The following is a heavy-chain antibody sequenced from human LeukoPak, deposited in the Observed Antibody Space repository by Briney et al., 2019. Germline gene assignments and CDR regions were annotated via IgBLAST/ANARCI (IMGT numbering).Heavy chain of an antibody. V-gene: IGHV1-18*01. CDR1: GYTFTSYG. CDR2: ISAYNGYT. CDR3: ARDRDIVVVVADRAFDI. D-gene: IGHD2-15*01. Sequence: ASVKVSCKASGYTFTSYGISWVRQAPGQGLEWMGWISAYNGYTNYAQKFQGRVTITADESTSTAYMELSSLRSEDTAVYYCARDRDIVVVVADRAFDIWGQGTMVTVSS. J-gene: IGHJ3*02.